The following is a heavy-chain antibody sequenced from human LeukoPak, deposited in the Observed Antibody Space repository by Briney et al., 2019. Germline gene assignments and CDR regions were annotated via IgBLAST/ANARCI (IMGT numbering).Heavy chain of an antibody. J-gene: IGHJ6*02. CDR3: ARAPYYYYGMDV. CDR1: GGSISSYY. CDR2: IYYSGST. V-gene: IGHV4-59*01. Sequence: PSETLSLTCTVSGGSISSYYWSWIRQPPGKGLEWIGYIYYSGSTNYNPSLKSRVTISVDTSRNQFPLKLSSVTAADTAVYYCARAPYYYYGMDVWGQGTTVTVSS.